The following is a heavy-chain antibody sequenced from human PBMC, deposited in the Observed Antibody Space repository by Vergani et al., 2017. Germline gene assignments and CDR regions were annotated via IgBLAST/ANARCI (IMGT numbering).Heavy chain of an antibody. D-gene: IGHD6-13*01. V-gene: IGHV4-4*07. CDR3: ARWKGALYSSSWDYFDY. J-gene: IGHJ4*02. CDR2: IYTSGST. Sequence: QVQLQESGPGLVKPSETLSLTCTVSGGSISSYYWSWIRQPAGKGLEWIGRIYTSGSTNYNPALKSRVTMSVDTSKNQFSLKLSSVTAADTAVYYCARWKGALYSSSWDYFDYWGQGTLVTVSS. CDR1: GGSISSYY.